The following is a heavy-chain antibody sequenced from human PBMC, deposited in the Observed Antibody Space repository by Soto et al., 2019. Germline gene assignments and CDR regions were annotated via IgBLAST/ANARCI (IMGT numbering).Heavy chain of an antibody. CDR2: IIPIFGTA. V-gene: IGHV1-69*01. J-gene: IGHJ5*02. CDR1: GGPFSTYA. Sequence: QLVQSGAEVKKPGSSVKVSCKASGGPFSTYAISWVRQAHGQGLEWMGGIIPIFGTANYAQRFLGRVTISADDSTSTAYMELRSLTSDDTAVYYCAKALTMASPNWFDPWGQGTQVTVSS. CDR3: AKALTMASPNWFDP. D-gene: IGHD3-10*01.